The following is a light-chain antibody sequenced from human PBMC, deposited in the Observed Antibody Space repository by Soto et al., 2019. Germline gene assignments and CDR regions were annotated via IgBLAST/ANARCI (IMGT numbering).Light chain of an antibody. V-gene: IGKV1D-12*01. Sequence: DIQMTQSPSSVSASVGERVTITCRASQDISTKLAWYQQKPGKAPKLLIYTASSLETGVPSRFSGSGSGTDFSLTISSRQAEDFATYYCLQANTFPLTFGGGTKVEIK. CDR1: QDISTK. CDR2: TAS. CDR3: LQANTFPLT. J-gene: IGKJ4*01.